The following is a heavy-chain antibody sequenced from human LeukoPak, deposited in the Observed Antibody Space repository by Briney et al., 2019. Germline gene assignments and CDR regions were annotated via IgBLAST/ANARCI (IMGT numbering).Heavy chain of an antibody. CDR1: GYTLTELS. D-gene: IGHD3-22*01. J-gene: IGHJ3*02. V-gene: IGHV1-24*01. CDR2: FDPEDGET. CDR3: ARAGLWDYSDSSGYHNGAFDI. Sequence: ASVKVSCKVSGYTLTELSMHWVRQAPGKGLEWMGGFDPEDGETIYAQKFQGRVTMTEDTSTDTAYMELSSLRSEDTAVYYCARAGLWDYSDSSGYHNGAFDIWGQGTMVTVSS.